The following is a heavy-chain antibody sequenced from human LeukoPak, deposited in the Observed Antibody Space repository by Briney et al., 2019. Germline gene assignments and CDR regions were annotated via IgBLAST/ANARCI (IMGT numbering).Heavy chain of an antibody. Sequence: GGSPRLSCAASGFTFSSYAMSWVRQAPGKGLEWVSAISGSGGSTYYADSVKGRFTISRDNSKNTLYLQMNSLRAEDTAVYYCAKTLGKYSSYYFDYWGQGTLVTVSS. CDR2: ISGSGGST. CDR3: AKTLGKYSSYYFDY. V-gene: IGHV3-23*01. J-gene: IGHJ4*02. CDR1: GFTFSSYA. D-gene: IGHD5-18*01.